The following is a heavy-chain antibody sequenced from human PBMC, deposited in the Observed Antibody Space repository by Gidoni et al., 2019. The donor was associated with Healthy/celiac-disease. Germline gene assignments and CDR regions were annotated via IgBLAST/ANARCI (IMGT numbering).Heavy chain of an antibody. J-gene: IGHJ6*02. D-gene: IGHD6-19*01. CDR3: AREPIAVAGNSRDYYGMDV. CDR2: IYTSGST. V-gene: IGHV4-4*07. CDR1: GGSLRSYY. Sequence: QVQLQESGPGLVKPSETLSLTCTVSGGSLRSYYWSWIRQPAGKGLEWIGRIYTSGSTNYNPSLKSRVTMSVDTSKNQFSLKLSSVTAADTAVYYCAREPIAVAGNSRDYYGMDVWGQGTTVTVSS.